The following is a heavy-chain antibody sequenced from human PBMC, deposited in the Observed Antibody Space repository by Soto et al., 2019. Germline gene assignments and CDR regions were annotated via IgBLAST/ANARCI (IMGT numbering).Heavy chain of an antibody. V-gene: IGHV4-34*01. Sequence: PSETLSLTCAVYGGSFSGYYWSWIRQPPGKGLEWIGEINHSGSTNYNPSLKSRVTISVDTSKNQFSLKLSSVTAADTAVYYCARGKRIDPLVGVAAGAQPDGVFDIWGKGKMVTVSS. CDR3: ARGKRIDPLVGVAAGAQPDGVFDI. J-gene: IGHJ3*02. CDR2: INHSGST. CDR1: GGSFSGYY. D-gene: IGHD2-15*01.